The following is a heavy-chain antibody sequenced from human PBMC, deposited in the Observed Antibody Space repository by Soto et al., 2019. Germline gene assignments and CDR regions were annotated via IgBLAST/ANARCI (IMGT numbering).Heavy chain of an antibody. J-gene: IGHJ4*02. D-gene: IGHD2-2*01. CDR1: GYTFTSFG. CDR2: ISAYNGNT. Sequence: ASVKVSCKASGYTFTSFGISWVRQAPGQGLEWMGWISAYNGNTNYAQNLQGRVTMTTDTSTSTAYMELRSLRSDDTAVYYCAVSQDIVVVPAAIHTPDYWGQGTLVTVSS. V-gene: IGHV1-18*01. CDR3: AVSQDIVVVPAAIHTPDY.